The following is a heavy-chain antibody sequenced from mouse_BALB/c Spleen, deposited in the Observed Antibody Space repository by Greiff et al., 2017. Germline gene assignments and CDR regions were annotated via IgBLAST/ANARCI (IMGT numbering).Heavy chain of an antibody. V-gene: IGHV1-5*01. CDR3: TAGTNSYCDY. CDR1: GYSFTSYW. CDR2: IYPGNSDT. J-gene: IGHJ2*01. D-gene: IGHD1-1*01. Sequence: DVQLQESGTVLARPGASVKMSCTASGYSFTSYWMHWVKQRPGQGLEWIGAIYPGNSDTSYNQKFKGKAKLTAVTSASTAYMELSSLTNEVSSVYYCTAGTNSYCDYWGQGTTLTVSS.